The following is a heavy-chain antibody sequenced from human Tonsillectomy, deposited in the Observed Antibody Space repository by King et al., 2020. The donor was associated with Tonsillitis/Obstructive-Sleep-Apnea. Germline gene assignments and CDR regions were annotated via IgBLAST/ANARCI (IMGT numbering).Heavy chain of an antibody. V-gene: IGHV3-9*01. CDR1: GFMFDDYA. D-gene: IGHD3-22*01. Sequence: VQLVQSGGGLVQPGRSLRLSCAASGFMFDDYAMHWVRQAPGKGLEWVSGISWNSGSIDYADSVKGRFTISRDNAKNSLYLQMNSLRAEDTALYYCAKDTWAYCDTSSYWDFWGQGTLVTVSS. J-gene: IGHJ4*02. CDR3: AKDTWAYCDTSSYWDF. CDR2: ISWNSGSI.